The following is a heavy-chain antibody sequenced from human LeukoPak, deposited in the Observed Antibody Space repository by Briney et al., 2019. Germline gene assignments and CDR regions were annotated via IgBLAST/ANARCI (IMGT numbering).Heavy chain of an antibody. CDR2: IRYDGGVT. Sequence: GGSLRLSCAASGFTFSSYAMSWVRQAPGKGLVWVARIRYDGGVTMYADSVKGRFIVSRDNAKNTLYLQMDSLRVEDTAVYYCVRGDYLSYWGQGALVTVSS. CDR1: GFTFSSYA. CDR3: VRGDYLSY. V-gene: IGHV3-74*03. J-gene: IGHJ4*02. D-gene: IGHD4-17*01.